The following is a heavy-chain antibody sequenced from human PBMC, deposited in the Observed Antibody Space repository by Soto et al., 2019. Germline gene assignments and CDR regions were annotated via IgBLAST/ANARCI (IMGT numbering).Heavy chain of an antibody. CDR3: ATSYGNAWYTY. D-gene: IGHD6-13*01. Sequence: PSEALSLTCAVYGGSFSGYYWSWIRQPPGKGLEWIGEINHSGSTNYNPSLKSRLTISVDRSKNQFTLQLTSVTVEDTAVYYCATSYGNAWYTYWGQGTQVTVSS. V-gene: IGHV4-34*01. CDR1: GGSFSGYY. CDR2: INHSGST. J-gene: IGHJ4*02.